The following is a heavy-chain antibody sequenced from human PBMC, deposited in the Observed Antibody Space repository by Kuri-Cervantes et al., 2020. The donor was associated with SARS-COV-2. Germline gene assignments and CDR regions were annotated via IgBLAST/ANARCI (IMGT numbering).Heavy chain of an antibody. V-gene: IGHV4-30-2*01. D-gene: IGHD7-27*01. J-gene: IGHJ6*03. CDR1: GGSISSGNFY. CDR3: ARVSGDSRFSYYMDV. CDR2: ISQSGNT. Sequence: LRLSCAVSGGSISSGNFYWSWIRQPPGKGLEWIGYISQSGNTYYNPSLKSRVTISVDRSKNQFSLKVSSVSAADTAVYYCARVSGDSRFSYYMDVWGTGTTVTVSS.